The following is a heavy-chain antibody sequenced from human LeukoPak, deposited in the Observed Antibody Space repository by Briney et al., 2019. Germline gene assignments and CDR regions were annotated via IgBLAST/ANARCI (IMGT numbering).Heavy chain of an antibody. J-gene: IGHJ6*02. D-gene: IGHD4-17*01. CDR1: GGTFSSYA. CDR2: ISAYNGNT. CDR3: ARVGYGDYPRYYYGMDV. V-gene: IGHV1-18*01. Sequence: ASVKVSCKASGGTFSSYAISWVRQAPGQGLEWMGWISAYNGNTNYAQKLQGRVTMTTDTSTSTAYMELRSLRSDDTAVYYCARVGYGDYPRYYYGMDVWGQGTTVTVSS.